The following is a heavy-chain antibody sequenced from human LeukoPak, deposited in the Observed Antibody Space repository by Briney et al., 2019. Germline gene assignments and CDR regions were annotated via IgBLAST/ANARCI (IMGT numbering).Heavy chain of an antibody. CDR2: IYYSRTT. J-gene: IGHJ4*02. CDR1: GGSISPYY. Sequence: SETLSLTCSVSGGSISPYYWSWIRQPPGKGLEWIGYIYYSRTTNYNPPLQSRVTISVATSKNQFSLKLSSVTAADTALYYCARDRASAVGFDYWDQGTLATVTS. CDR3: ARDRASAVGFDY. V-gene: IGHV4-59*01. D-gene: IGHD6-25*01.